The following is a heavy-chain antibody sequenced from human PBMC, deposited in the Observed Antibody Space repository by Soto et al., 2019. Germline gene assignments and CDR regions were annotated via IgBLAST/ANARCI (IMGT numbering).Heavy chain of an antibody. D-gene: IGHD1-26*01. CDR1: GFTFSNYA. CDR3: AKDMRGNFRDY. Sequence: EVQLLESGGGLVQPGGSLRLSCAASGFTFSNYAMSWVRQAPGKGLEWVSGISNTGSNTYYADSVKGRFSISRDNSNNTLYLQMNSLRAEDTAIYYCAKDMRGNFRDYWGQGTLVTVSS. CDR2: ISNTGSNT. J-gene: IGHJ4*02. V-gene: IGHV3-23*01.